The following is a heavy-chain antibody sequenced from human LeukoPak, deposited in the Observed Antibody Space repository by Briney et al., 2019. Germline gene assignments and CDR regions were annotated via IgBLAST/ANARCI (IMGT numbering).Heavy chain of an antibody. Sequence: SETLSLTCTVSGGSISNYCWNWIRQPPGKGLEWIGYIFYSGSTYYNPSLKSRVTISVDTSKNQFSLKLSSVTAADTAVYYCARDFCSGGSCYSYFHYWGQGTLVTVSS. CDR3: ARDFCSGGSCYSYFHY. D-gene: IGHD2-15*01. CDR1: GGSISNYC. CDR2: IFYSGST. V-gene: IGHV4-59*01. J-gene: IGHJ4*02.